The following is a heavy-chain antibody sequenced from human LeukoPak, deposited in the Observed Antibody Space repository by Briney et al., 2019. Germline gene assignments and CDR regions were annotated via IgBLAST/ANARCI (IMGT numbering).Heavy chain of an antibody. V-gene: IGHV3-30*18. CDR2: ISYDGSNK. CDR3: AKEIPYCGGDCYPFLDY. D-gene: IGHD2-21*02. J-gene: IGHJ4*02. Sequence: GRSLRLSCAASGFTFSSYGMHWVRQAPGKGLEWVAVISYDGSNKYYADSVKGRFTISRDNSKNTLYLQMNSLRAEDTAVYYCAKEIPYCGGDCYPFLDYWGQGTLVTVSS. CDR1: GFTFSSYG.